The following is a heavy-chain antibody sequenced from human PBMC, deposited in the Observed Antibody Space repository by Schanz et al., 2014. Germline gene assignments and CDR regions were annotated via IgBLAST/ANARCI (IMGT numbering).Heavy chain of an antibody. Sequence: VQLVESGGGVVQPGRSLRLSCAASGFTFSSYALHWVRQAPGKGLEWVSYVSRSTPDIYYADSVKGRFTISRDNSKNTLYLQLGSLSAEDTAVYFCARDNRYYLFDYWGQGTLVAVSA. CDR3: ARDNRYYLFDY. D-gene: IGHD3-16*02. J-gene: IGHJ4*02. CDR2: VSRSTPDI. V-gene: IGHV3-48*01. CDR1: GFTFSSYA.